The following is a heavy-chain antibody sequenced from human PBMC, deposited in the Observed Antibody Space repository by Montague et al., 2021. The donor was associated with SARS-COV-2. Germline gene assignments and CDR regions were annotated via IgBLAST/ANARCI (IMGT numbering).Heavy chain of an antibody. J-gene: IGHJ4*02. CDR1: GGSITDRTYY. CDR3: ARHWGIAAAGN. CDR2: INYRGTT. V-gene: IGHV4-39*01. D-gene: IGHD6-13*01. Sequence: SETLSLTCSVSGGSITDRTYYWGCIRQSPGKGLEWIGAINYRGTTYYNPSLKSRFTISLDTAKNQFSLKMTSVTAADTAVYYCARHWGIAAAGNWGQGTLVTVSS.